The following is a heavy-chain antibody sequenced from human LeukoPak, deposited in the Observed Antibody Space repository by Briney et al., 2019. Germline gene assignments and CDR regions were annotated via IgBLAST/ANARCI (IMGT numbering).Heavy chain of an antibody. D-gene: IGHD2-15*01. V-gene: IGHV3-48*04. J-gene: IGHJ4*02. CDR3: ARATRGVASNFDY. CDR1: GFTFSSYG. Sequence: GGSLRLSCAASGFTFSSYGMNWVRQAPGKGLEWVSYTSSSGRTIYYADSVRGRFTISRDNAKNSVYLQMNRLRAEDTAVYYCARATRGVASNFDYWGQGTLVTVSS. CDR2: TSSSGRTI.